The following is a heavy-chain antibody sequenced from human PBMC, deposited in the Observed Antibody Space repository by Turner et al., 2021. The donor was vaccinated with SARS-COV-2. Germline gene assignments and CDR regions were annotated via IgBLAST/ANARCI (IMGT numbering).Heavy chain of an antibody. D-gene: IGHD3-16*01. CDR2: IYYSGST. V-gene: IGHV4-59*01. Sequence: QVQLQESGPGLVKPSETLSLTCTVSGGSISSYYWSWIRQPPGKGLEWIGYIYYSGSTNYHPSLKSRVTISVDTSKNQFSLKLSSVTAADTAVYYCARDPGEGSFDYWGQGTLVTVSS. CDR3: ARDPGEGSFDY. CDR1: GGSISSYY. J-gene: IGHJ4*02.